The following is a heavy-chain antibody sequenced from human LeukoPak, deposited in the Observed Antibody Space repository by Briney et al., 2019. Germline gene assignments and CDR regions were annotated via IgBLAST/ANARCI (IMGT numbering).Heavy chain of an antibody. J-gene: IGHJ4*02. CDR2: IYYSGST. D-gene: IGHD6-19*01. V-gene: IGHV4-59*01. CDR3: ASSYSGWDY. CDR1: AGSISSYY. Sequence: SETLSLTCSVSAGSISSYYWSWIRQPPGKGLEWIGYIYYSGSTNYNPSLESRVTISVDTSKNQFSLKLSSVTAADTAVYYCASSYSGWDYWGQGTLVTVSS.